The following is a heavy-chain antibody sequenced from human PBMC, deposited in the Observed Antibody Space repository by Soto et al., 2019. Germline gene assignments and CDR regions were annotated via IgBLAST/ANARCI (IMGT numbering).Heavy chain of an antibody. J-gene: IGHJ4*02. D-gene: IGHD2-2*01. CDR1: GGSISSGGSY. V-gene: IGHV4-31*03. CDR3: ARVIVVVPAAMRYIDY. CDR2: IYYSGST. Sequence: SETLSLTCTVSGGSISSGGSYWSWIRQHPGKGLEWIGYIYYSGSTYYNPSLTSRFTISVDTSKNQFSLKLSSGTAADTAVYYCARVIVVVPAAMRYIDYWGQGTLVTVSS.